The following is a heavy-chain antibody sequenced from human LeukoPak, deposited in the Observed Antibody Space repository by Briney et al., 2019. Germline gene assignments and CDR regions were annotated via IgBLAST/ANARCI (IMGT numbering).Heavy chain of an antibody. V-gene: IGHV3-23*01. Sequence: GGSLRLSCAASGFTFSSYAMSWVRQAPGKGLEWVSAISGSGGSTYYADSVKGRFTISRDNSKNTLYLQMNSLRAEDTAVYYCAKSWGDYVSYYYYYMDVWGKGTTVTISS. CDR3: AKSWGDYVSYYYYYMDV. CDR2: ISGSGGST. D-gene: IGHD4-17*01. J-gene: IGHJ6*03. CDR1: GFTFSSYA.